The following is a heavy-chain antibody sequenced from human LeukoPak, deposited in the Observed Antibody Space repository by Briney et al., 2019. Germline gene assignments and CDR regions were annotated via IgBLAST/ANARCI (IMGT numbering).Heavy chain of an antibody. CDR2: ICYSGNT. CDR3: ARLAKEDYDILTGYGCWFDP. CDR1: GGSISSSSYY. V-gene: IGHV4-39*01. J-gene: IGHJ5*02. Sequence: SETLSLTCTVSGGSISSSSYYWGWIRQPPGKGLEWIGSICYSGNTYYNPSLKSRVTISVDTSKNQFSLKLSSVTAADTAVYYCARLAKEDYDILTGYGCWFDPWGQGTLVTVSS. D-gene: IGHD3-9*01.